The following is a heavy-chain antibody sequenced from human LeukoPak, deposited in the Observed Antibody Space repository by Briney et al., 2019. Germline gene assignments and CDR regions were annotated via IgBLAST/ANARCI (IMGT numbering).Heavy chain of an antibody. CDR2: IYSGGST. V-gene: IGHV3-66*01. J-gene: IGHJ3*02. D-gene: IGHD5-12*01. CDR3: ARDLGYSAYATVRGYAVDI. Sequence: GGSLRLSRAASGFTVSTNYMGWVRQAPGKGLEWVSIIYSGGSTYYADSVKGRFTISRDNSKNTLYLQMNSLRAEDTAVYYCARDLGYSAYATVRGYAVDIWGQGTMVTVSS. CDR1: GFTVSTNY.